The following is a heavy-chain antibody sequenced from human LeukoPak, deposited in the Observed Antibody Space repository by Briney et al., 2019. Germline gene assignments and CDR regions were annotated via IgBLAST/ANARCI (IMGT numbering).Heavy chain of an antibody. V-gene: IGHV3-48*03. D-gene: IGHD6-13*01. CDR2: ISSSGSNI. CDR3: ARVAEAAAFDY. J-gene: IGHJ4*02. Sequence: AGGSLRLSCAASGFTFSSYEMKGVRQAPGKGGEGVSYISSSGSNIYYADSVKGGFTISRDNAKNSLYLQMNSLRAEDTAVYYCARVAEAAAFDYWGQGTMVTVSS. CDR1: GFTFSSYE.